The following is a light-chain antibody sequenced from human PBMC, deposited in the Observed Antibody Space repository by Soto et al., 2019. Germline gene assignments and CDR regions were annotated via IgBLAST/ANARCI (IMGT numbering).Light chain of an antibody. CDR2: SNN. CDR3: AAWDDSLNEGV. CDR1: SSNLGSNT. V-gene: IGLV1-44*01. Sequence: QSVLTQPPSVSRTPGQRVTISCSGSSSNLGSNTVNWYQQLPGTAPKVLIYSNNQRPSGVPDRFSGSKSSTSASLAISGLQSEDEADYYCAAWDDSLNEGVFGGVTKVTVL. J-gene: IGLJ2*01.